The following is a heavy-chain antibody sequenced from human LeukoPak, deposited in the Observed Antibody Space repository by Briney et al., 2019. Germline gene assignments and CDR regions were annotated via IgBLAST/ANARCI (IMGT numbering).Heavy chain of an antibody. V-gene: IGHV1-46*01. D-gene: IGHD3-22*01. J-gene: IGHJ4*02. Sequence: ASVKVSCKASGYTVTSYYMHWVRQAPGQGLEWVGIINPSGGATSYAQKFQGRVTMTRDTSTSTFYMELSSLTSEDTAVYYCASSTRVTYYYDSSGYHYWGQGTLVTVSS. CDR3: ASSTRVTYYYDSSGYHY. CDR2: INPSGGAT. CDR1: GYTVTSYY.